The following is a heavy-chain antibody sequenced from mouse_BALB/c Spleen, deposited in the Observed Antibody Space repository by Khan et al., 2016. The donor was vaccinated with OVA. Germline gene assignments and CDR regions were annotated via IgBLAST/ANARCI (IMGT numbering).Heavy chain of an antibody. D-gene: IGHD1-2*01. Sequence: XQLQESGPGLVKPSQSLSLTCTVTGYSITSGYGWNWIRQFPGNKLEWMGYISYSGSTNYNPSLKSRISITRDTSKNQFFLQLNSVTTEDTATYYCARTARIKYWGQGTTLTVSS. CDR3: ARTARIKY. CDR1: GYSITSGYG. J-gene: IGHJ2*01. CDR2: ISYSGST. V-gene: IGHV3-2*02.